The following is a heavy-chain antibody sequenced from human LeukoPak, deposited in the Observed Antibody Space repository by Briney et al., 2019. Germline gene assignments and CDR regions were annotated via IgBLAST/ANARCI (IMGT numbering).Heavy chain of an antibody. J-gene: IGHJ4*02. Sequence: ASVKVSCKASGYTFTSYYMHWVRQAPGQGLEWMGWINPNSGGTNYAQKFQGRVTMTRDTSISTAYMELSRLRSDDTAVYYCARWNHDSSGFDYWGQGTLVTVSS. D-gene: IGHD3-22*01. V-gene: IGHV1-2*02. CDR2: INPNSGGT. CDR3: ARWNHDSSGFDY. CDR1: GYTFTSYY.